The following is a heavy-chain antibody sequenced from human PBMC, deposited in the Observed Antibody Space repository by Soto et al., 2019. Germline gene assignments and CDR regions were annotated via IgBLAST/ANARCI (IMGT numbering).Heavy chain of an antibody. CDR1: GFSFSTYG. V-gene: IGHV3-30*18. J-gene: IGHJ4*02. CDR2: ISYDGGNT. D-gene: IGHD2-21*02. CDR3: AKDGRFCGGDCLDY. Sequence: QVQLVESGGGVVQPGRSLRLSCAASGFSFSTYGIHWVRQAPGKGLEWVALISYDGGNTYYADSVKGRFAISRDNSKNTLFLQMSSLRAVDTAVYFCAKDGRFCGGDCLDYWGQGTLVTVSS.